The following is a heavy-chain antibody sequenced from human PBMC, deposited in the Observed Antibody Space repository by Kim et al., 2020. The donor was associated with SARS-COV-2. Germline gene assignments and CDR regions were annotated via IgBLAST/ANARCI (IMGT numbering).Heavy chain of an antibody. D-gene: IGHD3-3*01. CDR1: GFTFSSYW. Sequence: GGSLRLSCAASGFTFSSYWMHWVRQAPGKGLVWVSRINSDGSSTSYADSVKGRFTISRDNAKNTLYLQMNSLRAEYTAVYYCARDKPFPYYDFWSGYLTQYYYYYGMDVCVIGTTLTDSS. J-gene: IGHJ6*04. CDR2: INSDGSST. CDR3: ARDKPFPYYDFWSGYLTQYYYYYGMDV. V-gene: IGHV3-74*01.